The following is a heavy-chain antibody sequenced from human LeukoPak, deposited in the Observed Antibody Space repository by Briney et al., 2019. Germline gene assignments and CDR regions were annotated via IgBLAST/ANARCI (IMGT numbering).Heavy chain of an antibody. CDR2: INWNGNGT. D-gene: IGHD2-21*02. Sequence: GGSLRLSCVTSGFTFDDYGFTWVRQAPGKGLEWVSGINWNGNGTGYADFVKGRFTISRDNAKNSLFLQMSSLRAEDTALYHCAGMGILMVTANDGFDIWGHGTKVTVSS. V-gene: IGHV3-20*01. CDR1: GFTFDDYG. CDR3: AGMGILMVTANDGFDI. J-gene: IGHJ3*02.